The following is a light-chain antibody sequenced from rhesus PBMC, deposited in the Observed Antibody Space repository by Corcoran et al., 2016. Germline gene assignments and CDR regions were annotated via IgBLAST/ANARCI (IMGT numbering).Light chain of an antibody. CDR2: KAS. V-gene: IGKV1-25*01. CDR3: QQHNSYPLT. CDR1: QGISSY. Sequence: DIQMTQSPSSLSASVGDTVTITCRASQGISSYLAWYQQKPGKAPKLLISKASNLKSGVPSRFSCSGAGTDCTLAISSLQPEDFATDFCQQHNSYPLTVGGGTKVEIK. J-gene: IGKJ4*01.